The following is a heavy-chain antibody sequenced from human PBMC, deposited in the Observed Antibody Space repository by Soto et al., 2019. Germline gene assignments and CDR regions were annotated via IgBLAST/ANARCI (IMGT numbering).Heavy chain of an antibody. CDR1: GSPFTAYA. CDR2: IIPLFDSP. Sequence: QVQLVQSGAKVKNPGSSVKVSYTASGSPFTAYAITWLRQAPGQGLEWVGGIIPLFDSPNYAQRYQGRVTITADKSTSTSYMELTGLISDDTAVYYCALSYGSYHYGAYWGQGTLVTVSS. V-gene: IGHV1-69*06. D-gene: IGHD4-17*01. J-gene: IGHJ4*02. CDR3: ALSYGSYHYGAY.